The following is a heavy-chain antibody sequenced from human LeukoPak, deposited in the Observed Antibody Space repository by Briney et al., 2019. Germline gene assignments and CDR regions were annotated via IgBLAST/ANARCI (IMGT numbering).Heavy chain of an antibody. D-gene: IGHD3-3*01. CDR1: GGSISSGSYY. J-gene: IGHJ4*02. CDR2: IYTSGST. V-gene: IGHV4-61*02. CDR3: ARMYYDFWSGYPAYYFDY. Sequence: SETLSLTCTVSGGSISSGSYYWSWIRQPAGKGLEWIGRIYTSGSTNYNPSLKSRVTISVDTSENQFSLKLSSVTAADTAVYYCARMYYDFWSGYPAYYFDYWGQGTLVTVSS.